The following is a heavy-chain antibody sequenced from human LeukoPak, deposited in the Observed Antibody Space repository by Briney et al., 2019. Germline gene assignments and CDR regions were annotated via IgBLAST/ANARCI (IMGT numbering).Heavy chain of an antibody. CDR2: ISYDGTNK. J-gene: IGHJ4*02. V-gene: IGHV3-30-3*01. CDR1: GYTLTELS. D-gene: IGHD1-26*01. Sequence: SCKVSGYTLTELSMHWVRQAPGKGLEWVAVISYDGTNKNYADSVKGRFTISRDNSKNTVYLQMNSLRVEDAAVYYCARDPRGSPYYFDYWGQGTLVTVSS. CDR3: ARDPRGSPYYFDY.